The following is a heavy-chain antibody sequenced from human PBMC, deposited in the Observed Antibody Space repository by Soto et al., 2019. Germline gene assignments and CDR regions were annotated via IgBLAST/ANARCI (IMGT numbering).Heavy chain of an antibody. D-gene: IGHD3-3*01. J-gene: IGHJ6*02. V-gene: IGHV1-69*13. CDR2: IIPIFGTA. Sequence: SVKVSCKASGGTFSSYAISWVRQAPGQGLEWMGGIIPIFGTANYAQKFQGRVTITADESTSTAYMELSSLRSEDTAVYYCASFLEGHYYYYYGMDVWGQGTTVTVSS. CDR3: ASFLEGHYYYYYGMDV. CDR1: GGTFSSYA.